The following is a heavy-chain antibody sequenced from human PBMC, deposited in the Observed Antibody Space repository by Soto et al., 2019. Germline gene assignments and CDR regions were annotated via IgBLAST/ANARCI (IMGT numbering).Heavy chain of an antibody. CDR1: GGSVTSGSYY. Sequence: PSESLSLRCPVSGGSVTSGSYYCSWFRQPPGKGLEWIWYIYYSGSTNYNPSLKSRVTISVDTSKNQFSLKLSSVTAADTAVYYCARAHSSGWYQFDYWGQGTLVTVSS. D-gene: IGHD6-19*01. J-gene: IGHJ4*02. CDR2: IYYSGST. V-gene: IGHV4-61*01. CDR3: ARAHSSGWYQFDY.